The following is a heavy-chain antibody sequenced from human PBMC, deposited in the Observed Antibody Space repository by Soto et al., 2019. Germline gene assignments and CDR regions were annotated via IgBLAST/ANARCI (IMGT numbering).Heavy chain of an antibody. Sequence: QVQLVQSGAEVKKPGSSVKVSCKASGGTFSGYTITWVRQAPGQGLEWLGRSIPIFGVTNYAQKFQDRVTITADRSTTTAYMELSRLRSEDTAVYYCVRDWESTTQTWGFGDSWGQGTLVTVSS. J-gene: IGHJ4*02. CDR1: GGTFSGYT. CDR2: SIPIFGVT. D-gene: IGHD1-1*01. V-gene: IGHV1-69*08. CDR3: VRDWESTTQTWGFGDS.